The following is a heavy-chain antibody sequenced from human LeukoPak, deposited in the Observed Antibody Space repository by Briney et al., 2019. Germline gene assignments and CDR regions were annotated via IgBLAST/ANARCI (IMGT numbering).Heavy chain of an antibody. CDR1: GGSISSYY. V-gene: IGHV4-59*01. CDR3: ARGDSSSWYLGAFDI. J-gene: IGHJ3*02. D-gene: IGHD6-13*01. CDR2: IYYSGST. Sequence: SETLSLTCTVSGGSISSYYWSWIRQPPGKGLERIGYIYYSGSTNYNPSLKSRVTISVDTSKNQFSLKLSSVTAADTAVYYCARGDSSSWYLGAFDIWGQGTMVTVSS.